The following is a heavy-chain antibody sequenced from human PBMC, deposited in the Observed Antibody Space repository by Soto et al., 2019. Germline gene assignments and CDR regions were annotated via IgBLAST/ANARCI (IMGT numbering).Heavy chain of an antibody. D-gene: IGHD6-6*01. J-gene: IGHJ4*02. CDR1: GYTFTGYY. V-gene: IGHV1-2*04. CDR2: INPNSGGT. Sequence: AASVKVSCKASGYTFTGYYMHWVRQAPGQGLEWMGWINPNSGGTNYAQKFQGWVTMTRDTSISTAYMELSRLRSDDTAVYYCAREYSSSTTLDYWGQGTLVTVSS. CDR3: AREYSSSTTLDY.